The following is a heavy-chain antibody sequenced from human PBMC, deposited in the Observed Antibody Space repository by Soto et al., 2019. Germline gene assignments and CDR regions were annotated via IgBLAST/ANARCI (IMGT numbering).Heavy chain of an antibody. CDR1: GYTFTSYD. D-gene: IGHD3-3*01. Sequence: ASVKVSCKASGYTFTSYDINWVRQATGQGLEWMGWMNPNSGNTGYAQKFQGRVTMTRNTSISTAYMELSSLRSEDTAVYYCARAGGITIFGVVIKNYYYYGMDVWRQGTTVTVSS. CDR3: ARAGGITIFGVVIKNYYYYGMDV. J-gene: IGHJ6*02. V-gene: IGHV1-8*01. CDR2: MNPNSGNT.